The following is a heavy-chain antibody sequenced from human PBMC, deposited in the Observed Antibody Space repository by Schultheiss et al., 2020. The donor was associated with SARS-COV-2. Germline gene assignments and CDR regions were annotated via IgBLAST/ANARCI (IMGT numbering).Heavy chain of an antibody. J-gene: IGHJ4*02. CDR1: GFTFSSYS. CDR2: IYSGGST. V-gene: IGHV3-66*01. Sequence: GGSLRLSCAASGFTFSSYSMSWVRQAPGKGLEWVSVIYSGGSTYYADSVKGRFTISRDNAKNTLYLQMNSLRAEDTAVYYCARKNYSDYWGQGTLVTVSS. D-gene: IGHD5-24*01. CDR3: ARKNYSDY.